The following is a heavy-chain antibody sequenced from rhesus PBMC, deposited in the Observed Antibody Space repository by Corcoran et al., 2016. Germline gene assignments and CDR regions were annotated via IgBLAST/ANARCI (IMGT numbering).Heavy chain of an antibody. CDR2: ISYDGSKK. V-gene: IGHV3-54*02. CDR3: ARDTVGTVILPFDY. J-gene: IGHJ4*01. D-gene: IGHD5-24*01. CDR1: GFTFSSYG. Sequence: EVQLVESGGGLVQPGGSLRFSCAASGFTFSSYGMHWVRQAPGKGLEWVAVISYDGSKKYYAVFVKDRITISEYNSKNMLYLQMNNLELEDTAVYYCARDTVGTVILPFDYWCQGVLVTVSS.